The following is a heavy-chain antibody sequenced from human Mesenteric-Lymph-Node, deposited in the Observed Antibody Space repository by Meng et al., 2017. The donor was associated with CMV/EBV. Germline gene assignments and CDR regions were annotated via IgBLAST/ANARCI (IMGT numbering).Heavy chain of an antibody. V-gene: IGHV3-48*03. D-gene: IGHD3-10*01. Sequence: GESLKISCVASEFAFDKFDLTWVRQGPGKGLECIAYISNGGMTIHYADSVRGRFTLSRDNAKKSLYLQMNSLRAEDTAVYYCATVRGSLDIWGQGTMVTVSS. CDR2: ISNGGMTI. CDR1: EFAFDKFD. J-gene: IGHJ3*02. CDR3: ATVRGSLDI.